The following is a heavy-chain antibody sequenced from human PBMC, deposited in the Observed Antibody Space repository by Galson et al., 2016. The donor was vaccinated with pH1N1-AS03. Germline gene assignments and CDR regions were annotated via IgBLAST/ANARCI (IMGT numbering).Heavy chain of an antibody. CDR1: GFTVTDNY. J-gene: IGHJ4*02. V-gene: IGHV3-74*03. D-gene: IGHD3/OR15-3a*01. CDR3: ARGRFLDWFPDDY. Sequence: SLRLSCAASGFTVTDNYMSWVRQAPGKGLVWVSGITSDGSTPTYADSVQGRFTIPRDNAKNTLYLQMSSLRVEDTAVYFCARGRFLDWFPDDYWGQGTLVTVSS. CDR2: ITSDGSTP.